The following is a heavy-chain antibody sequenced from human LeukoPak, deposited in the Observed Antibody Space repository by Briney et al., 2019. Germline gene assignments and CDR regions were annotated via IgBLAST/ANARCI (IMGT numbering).Heavy chain of an antibody. CDR3: AKGTGYTSSSGSVLDY. Sequence: QPGVSLRLSCAASGFTFNNYAMNWVRQAPGKGLELVSVISGSGGSTHYADSVKGRFTISRDNSKDTLYPQMNSLRAEDTAVYYCAKGTGYTSSSGSVLDYWGQGTLVTVSS. D-gene: IGHD6-6*01. CDR2: ISGSGGST. J-gene: IGHJ4*02. CDR1: GFTFNNYA. V-gene: IGHV3-23*01.